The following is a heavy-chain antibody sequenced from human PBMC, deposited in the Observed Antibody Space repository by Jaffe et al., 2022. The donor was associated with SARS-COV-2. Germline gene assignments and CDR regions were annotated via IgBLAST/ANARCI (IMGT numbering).Heavy chain of an antibody. Sequence: QVQLVQSGAEVKKPGSSVKVSCKASGGTFSSYAISWVRQAPGQGLEWMGGIIPIFGTANYAQKFQGRVTITADESTSTAYMELSSLRSEDTAVYYCASGNVPAAWGVIAALYYYYGMDVWGQGTTVTVSS. J-gene: IGHJ6*02. CDR1: GGTFSSYA. CDR3: ASGNVPAAWGVIAALYYYYGMDV. CDR2: IIPIFGTA. V-gene: IGHV1-69*01. D-gene: IGHD2-2*01.